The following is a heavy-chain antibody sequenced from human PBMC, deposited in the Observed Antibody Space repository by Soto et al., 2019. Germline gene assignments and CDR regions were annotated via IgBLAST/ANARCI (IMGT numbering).Heavy chain of an antibody. V-gene: IGHV1-69*12. J-gene: IGHJ6*02. CDR2: IMPVFRTP. Sequence: QVQLEQSGAEVKKPGSSVKVSCKASGGTFRTAAISWVRQAPGQGLEWMGGIMPVFRTPDYAQKFQGRVTITADESTTTAYMELNGLRSDDTTVYYCARYNDRPQLGGNYYYILDVWGQGTTITVSS. CDR1: GGTFRTAA. D-gene: IGHD1-20*01. CDR3: ARYNDRPQLGGNYYYILDV.